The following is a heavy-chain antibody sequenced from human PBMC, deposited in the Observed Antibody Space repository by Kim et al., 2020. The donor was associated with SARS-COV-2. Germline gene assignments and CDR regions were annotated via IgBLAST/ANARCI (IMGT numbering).Heavy chain of an antibody. J-gene: IGHJ4*02. Sequence: GKKKYSQKFQGRVTITRDTSASTAYMELSSLRSEDTAVYYCARRVTTYLSWGQGTLVTVSS. CDR2: GKK. CDR3: ARRVTTYLS. D-gene: IGHD4-17*01. V-gene: IGHV1-3*01.